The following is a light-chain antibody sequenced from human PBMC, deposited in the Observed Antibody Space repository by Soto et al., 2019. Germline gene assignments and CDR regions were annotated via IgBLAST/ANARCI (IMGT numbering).Light chain of an antibody. CDR2: AAS. CDR3: QQYTTWK. CDR1: QSISNS. J-gene: IGKJ1*01. Sequence: DMQMTQSPSSLSASVGDRVTITCRTSQSISNSLNWYQHKPGRAPKLLIFAASSLQSGVPSRFSGSGFGTDFSLTISSLQPDDFATYYCQQYTTWKFGPGTK. V-gene: IGKV1-39*01.